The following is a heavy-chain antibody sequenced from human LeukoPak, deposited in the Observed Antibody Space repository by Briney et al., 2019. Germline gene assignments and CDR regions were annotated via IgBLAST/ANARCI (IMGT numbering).Heavy chain of an antibody. CDR1: GFTFSSYW. D-gene: IGHD5-24*01. Sequence: GGSLRLSCAASGFTFSSYWMSWVRQAPGKGLEWMGIIYPGDSDTRYSPSFQGQVTISADKSISTAYLQWSSLKASDTAMYYCARMGMATRSDAFDIWGQGTMVTVSS. CDR3: ARMGMATRSDAFDI. CDR2: IYPGDSDT. J-gene: IGHJ3*02. V-gene: IGHV5-51*01.